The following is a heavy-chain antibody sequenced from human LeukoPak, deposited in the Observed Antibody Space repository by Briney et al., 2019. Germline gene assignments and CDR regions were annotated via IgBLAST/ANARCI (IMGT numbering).Heavy chain of an antibody. V-gene: IGHV4-34*01. J-gene: IGHJ4*02. CDR3: ARRPSHSSSWYIDY. CDR1: GGSFSGYY. Sequence: SETLSLTCAVYGGSFSGYYWSWIRQPPGKGLEWIGEINHSGSTNYNPSLKSRVTISVDTSKNQFSLKLSSVTAADTAVYYCARRPSHSSSWYIDYWGQGTLVTVSS. D-gene: IGHD6-13*01. CDR2: INHSGST.